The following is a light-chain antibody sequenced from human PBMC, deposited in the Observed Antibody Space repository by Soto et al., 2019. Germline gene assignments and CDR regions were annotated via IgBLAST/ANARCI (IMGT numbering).Light chain of an antibody. J-gene: IGKJ4*01. CDR1: QSVSSY. V-gene: IGKV3-11*01. Sequence: EIVLTQSPATLSLSPGERATLSCRASQSVSSYLAWYQQKPGQAPRLLIYDASNSATAIPARFSGSGSGTDFKHTIRGLEPQDFAVYYCQQLSNWLLTFGGGPKVQI. CDR3: QQLSNWLLT. CDR2: DAS.